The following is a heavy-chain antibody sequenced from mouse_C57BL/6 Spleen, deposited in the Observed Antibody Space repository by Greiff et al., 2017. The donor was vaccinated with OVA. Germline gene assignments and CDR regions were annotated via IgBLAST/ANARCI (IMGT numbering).Heavy chain of an antibody. CDR1: GFTFSSYA. V-gene: IGHV5-4*03. J-gene: IGHJ3*01. Sequence: EVMLVESGGGLVKPGGSLKLSCAASGFTFSSYAMSWVRQTPEKRLEWVATISDGGSYTYYPDNVKGRFTISRDNAKNNLYLQMSHLKSEDTAVYYCARLGAAWFAYWGQGTLVTVSA. CDR2: ISDGGSYT. D-gene: IGHD4-1*01. CDR3: ARLGAAWFAY.